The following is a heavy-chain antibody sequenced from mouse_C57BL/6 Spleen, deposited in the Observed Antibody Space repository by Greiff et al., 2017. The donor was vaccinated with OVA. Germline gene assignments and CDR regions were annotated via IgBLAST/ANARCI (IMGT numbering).Heavy chain of an antibody. Sequence: QVQLQQPGAELVKPGASVKLSCKASGYTFTSYWMHWVKQRPGRGLEWIGSIDPNSGGTKYNEKFKSKATLTVDKPSSTAYMQLSSLTSEDSAVYYCARSLYYYGRSAYCFDYWGQGTTLTVSA. V-gene: IGHV1-72*01. CDR2: IDPNSGGT. CDR1: GYTFTSYW. J-gene: IGHJ2*01. D-gene: IGHD1-1*01. CDR3: ARSLYYYGRSAYCFDY.